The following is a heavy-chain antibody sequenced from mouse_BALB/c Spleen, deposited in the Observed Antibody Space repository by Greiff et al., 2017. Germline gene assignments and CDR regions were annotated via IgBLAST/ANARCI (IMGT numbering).Heavy chain of an antibody. CDR1: GFSLTSYG. CDR3: ARGYDGPWFAY. J-gene: IGHJ3*01. V-gene: IGHV2-9*02. CDR2: IWAGGST. Sequence: VQGVESGPGLVAPSQSLSITCTVSGFSLTSYGVHWVRQPPGKGLEWLGVIWAGGSTNYNSALMSRLSISKDNSKSQVFLKMNSLQTDDTAMYYCARGYDGPWFAYWGQGTLVTVSA. D-gene: IGHD2-14*01.